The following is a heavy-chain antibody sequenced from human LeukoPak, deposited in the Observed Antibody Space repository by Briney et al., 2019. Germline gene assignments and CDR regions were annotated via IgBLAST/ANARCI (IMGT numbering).Heavy chain of an antibody. J-gene: IGHJ5*02. CDR3: ARQKDDYGDYVGWFDP. CDR2: IYYSGST. CDR1: GGSISSYY. V-gene: IGHV4-59*01. D-gene: IGHD4-17*01. Sequence: SETLSLTCTVSGGSISSYYWSWIRQPPGKGLDWIGYIYYSGSTNYNPSLKSRVTISVDTSKNQFSLKLSSVTAADTAVYYCARQKDDYGDYVGWFDPWGQGTLVTVSP.